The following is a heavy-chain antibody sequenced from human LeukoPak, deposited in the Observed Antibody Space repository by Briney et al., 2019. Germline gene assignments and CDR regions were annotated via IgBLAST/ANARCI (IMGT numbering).Heavy chain of an antibody. CDR1: GGTFSSYT. CDR3: ARVDCSGGSCLFDP. V-gene: IGHV1-69*02. J-gene: IGHJ5*02. D-gene: IGHD2-15*01. Sequence: SVKVSCKASGGTFSSYTISWVRQAPGQGLEWMGRIIPILGIANYAQKFQGRVTITADKSASTAYMELSSLRSEDTAVYYRARVDCSGGSCLFDPWGQGTLVTVSS. CDR2: IIPILGIA.